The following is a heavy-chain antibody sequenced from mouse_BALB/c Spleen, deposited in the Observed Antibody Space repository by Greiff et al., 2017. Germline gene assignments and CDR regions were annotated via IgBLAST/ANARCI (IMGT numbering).Heavy chain of an antibody. CDR2: ISSGGGST. CDR1: GFAFSSYD. J-gene: IGHJ4*01. CDR3: ARTTGADY. Sequence: DVMLVESGGGLVKPGGSLKLSCAASGFAFSSYDMSWVRQTPEKRLEWVAYISSGGGSTYYPDTVKGRFTISRDNAKNTLYLQMSSLKSEDTAMYYCARTTGADYWGQGTSVTVSS. V-gene: IGHV5-12-1*01.